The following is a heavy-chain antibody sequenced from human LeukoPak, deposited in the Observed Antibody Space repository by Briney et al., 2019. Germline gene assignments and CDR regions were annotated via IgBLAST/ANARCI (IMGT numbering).Heavy chain of an antibody. Sequence: GGSLTLSCAASGFTFSSYSMNWVRQAPGKGLEWVSSISSSSSYIYYADSVKGRFTISRDNAKNSLYLQMNSLRAEDTAVYYCASEYDFWSGYFHYWGQGTLVTVSS. J-gene: IGHJ4*02. CDR2: ISSSSSYI. CDR1: GFTFSSYS. V-gene: IGHV3-21*01. D-gene: IGHD3-3*01. CDR3: ASEYDFWSGYFHY.